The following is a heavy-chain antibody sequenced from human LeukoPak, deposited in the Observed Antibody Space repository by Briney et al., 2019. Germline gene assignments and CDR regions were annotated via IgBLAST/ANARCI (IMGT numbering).Heavy chain of an antibody. D-gene: IGHD4-17*01. V-gene: IGHV3-23*01. J-gene: IGHJ4*02. CDR3: AKDLDSYGDYYFDD. CDR1: GFTFSSYV. CDR2: ITGSGGST. Sequence: SGGSLRLSCAASGFTFSSYVMSWVRQAPGKGLEWVSAITGSGGSTYYADSVKGRFTISRDNSKNTLYLQMNSLRAEDTAVYYCAKDLDSYGDYYFDDWGQGTLVTVSS.